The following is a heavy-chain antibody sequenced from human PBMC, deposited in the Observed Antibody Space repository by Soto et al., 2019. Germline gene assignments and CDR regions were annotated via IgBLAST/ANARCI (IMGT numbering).Heavy chain of an antibody. Sequence: QLQLQESGPGLVKPSETLSLTCIVSGGSITRNNHYWGWIRQSPGKGLEWIGSILYSGSTNYNPSLKSRVTLSVETSKNQASLKMSSVTAADTAVYYCARLGSSGWYQGSYFAYWGQGTLVTVSA. CDR1: GGSITRNNHY. CDR3: ARLGSSGWYQGSYFAY. CDR2: ILYSGST. V-gene: IGHV4-39*01. J-gene: IGHJ4*02. D-gene: IGHD6-19*01.